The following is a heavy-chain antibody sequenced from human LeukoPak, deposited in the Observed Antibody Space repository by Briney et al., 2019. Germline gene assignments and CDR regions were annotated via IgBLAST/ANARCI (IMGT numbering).Heavy chain of an antibody. D-gene: IGHD3-10*01. CDR1: GGTFSSYA. CDR3: ARGSWRLVRGAASFES. J-gene: IGHJ4*02. V-gene: IGHV1-69*04. CDR2: IIPILGIA. Sequence: EASVKVSFKASGGTFSSYAISWVRQAPGQGLEWMGRIIPILGIANYAQKFQGRVTITADKSTSTAYMELSSLRSEDTAVYYCARGSWRLVRGAASFESWGQGTLVTVSS.